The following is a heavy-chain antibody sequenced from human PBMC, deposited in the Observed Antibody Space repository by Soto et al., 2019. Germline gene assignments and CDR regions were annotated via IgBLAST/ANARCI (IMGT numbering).Heavy chain of an antibody. CDR2: INPNSGGT. V-gene: IGHV1-2*02. CDR1: GYTFTGYY. J-gene: IGHJ6*02. D-gene: IGHD5-18*01. CDR3: ARDPGGYSYGYYLYYGMDV. Sequence: GASVKVSFKASGYTFTGYYMHWVRQAPGQGLEWMGWINPNSGGTNYAQKFQGRVTMTRDTSISTAYMELSRLRSDDTAVYYCARDPGGYSYGYYLYYGMDVWGQGTTVTVSS.